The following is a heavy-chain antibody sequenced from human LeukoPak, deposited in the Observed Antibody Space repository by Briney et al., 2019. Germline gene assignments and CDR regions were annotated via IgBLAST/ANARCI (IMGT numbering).Heavy chain of an antibody. V-gene: IGHV3-23*01. J-gene: IGHJ6*02. CDR2: VSGSGGST. Sequence: PGGSLRLSCAASGFTFSSYSMSWVRQAPGKGLEWVSAVSGSGGSTYYADSVKGRFTISRDNSKNTLYLQMNSLRAEDTAVYYCAKDTITIDYYYGMDVWVQGTTVTVSS. CDR1: GFTFSSYS. CDR3: AKDTITIDYYYGMDV. D-gene: IGHD3-3*01.